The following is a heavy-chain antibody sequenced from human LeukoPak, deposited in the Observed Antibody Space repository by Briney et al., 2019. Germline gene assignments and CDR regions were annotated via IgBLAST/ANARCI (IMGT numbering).Heavy chain of an antibody. J-gene: IGHJ6*03. CDR1: RFTFSSYG. CDR3: AKVHVAAAGSLYYYYYYMDV. CDR2: ISYDGSKK. D-gene: IGHD6-13*01. V-gene: IGHV3-30*18. Sequence: GGSLRLSCAASRFTFSSYGMHWVRQAPGKGLEWVAVISYDGSKKYYADSVKGRFTISRDNSKNTLYLQMNSLRAEDTAVYYCAKVHVAAAGSLYYYYYYMDVWGKGTTVTVSS.